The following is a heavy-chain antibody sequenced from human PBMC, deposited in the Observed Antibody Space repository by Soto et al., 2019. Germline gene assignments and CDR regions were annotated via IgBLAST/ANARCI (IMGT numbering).Heavy chain of an antibody. CDR2: IIPLFGAA. J-gene: IGHJ4*02. V-gene: IGHV1-69*12. Sequence: QVQLVQSGAEVKKPGSSVKVSCKASGITFNKHALTWVRQAPGQGLEWMGGIIPLFGAAKSAPKFQDRVKSTADESTSTAYMELNSLRAEDTAVYYCAKIGSRVGADFDFWGQGTLVTVSP. CDR3: AKIGSRVGADFDF. D-gene: IGHD1-26*01. CDR1: GITFNKHA.